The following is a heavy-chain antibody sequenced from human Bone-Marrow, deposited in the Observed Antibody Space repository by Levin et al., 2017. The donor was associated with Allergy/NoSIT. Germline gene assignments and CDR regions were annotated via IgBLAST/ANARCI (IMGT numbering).Heavy chain of an antibody. CDR3: ATDKGYGNNYYFEI. V-gene: IGHV4-4*07. CDR1: GGSISKDY. CDR2: IFISGRT. J-gene: IGHJ2*01. Sequence: KTSETLSLTCTVSGGSISKDYWSWIRQPAGKGLEWIGRIFISGRTKYNPSLKSRVTMSIDSSKNQFSLRLSSVTVADTAVYFCATDKGYGNNYYFEIWGRGTLVTVSS. D-gene: IGHD4-23*01.